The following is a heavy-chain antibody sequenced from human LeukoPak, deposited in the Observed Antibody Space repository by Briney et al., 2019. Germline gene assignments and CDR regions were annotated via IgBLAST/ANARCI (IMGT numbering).Heavy chain of an antibody. J-gene: IGHJ3*02. CDR1: GDSVSSNSAA. CDR2: TYYRSKWYN. D-gene: IGHD3-10*01. V-gene: IGHV6-1*01. CDR3: ARDRSISRLRRGAFDI. Sequence: SQTLSLTCAISGDSVSSNSAAWNWIRQSPSRGLEWLGRTYYRSKWYNDYAVSVKSRITINPDTSENQFSLQLNSVTPEDTAVYYCARDRSISRLRRGAFDIWGQGTMVTVSS.